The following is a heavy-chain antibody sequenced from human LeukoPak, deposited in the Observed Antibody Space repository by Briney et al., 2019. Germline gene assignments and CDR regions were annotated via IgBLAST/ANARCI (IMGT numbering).Heavy chain of an antibody. CDR3: ARQWIQLWMLDY. CDR1: GGSISRSSYY. D-gene: IGHD5-18*01. J-gene: IGHJ4*02. V-gene: IGHV4-39*01. Sequence: PSETLSLTCSVSGGSISRSSYYWGWIRQPPGKGLEWIGSIYYSGSTYYNPSLKSRVTISLDTSKNHFSLKLSSVTAADPAVYYCARQWIQLWMLDYWGQGTLVTVSS. CDR2: IYYSGST.